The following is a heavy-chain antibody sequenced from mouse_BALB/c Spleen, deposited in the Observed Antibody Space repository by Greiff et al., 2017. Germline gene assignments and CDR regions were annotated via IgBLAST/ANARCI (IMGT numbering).Heavy chain of an antibody. CDR3: TRDGRYDAMDY. J-gene: IGHJ4*01. CDR2: ISSGGSYT. CDR1: GFTFSSYT. V-gene: IGHV5-6-4*01. Sequence: EVQVVESGGGLVKPGGSLKLSCAASGFTFSSYTMSWVRQTPEKRLEWVATISSGGSYTYYPDSVKGRFTISRDNAKNTLYLQMSSLKSEDTAMYYCTRDGRYDAMDYWGQGTSVTVSS. D-gene: IGHD2-14*01.